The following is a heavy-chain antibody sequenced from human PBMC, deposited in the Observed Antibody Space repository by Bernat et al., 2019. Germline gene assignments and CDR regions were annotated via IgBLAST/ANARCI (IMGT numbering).Heavy chain of an antibody. Sequence: QVQLVQSGAEVKKPGSSVKVSCKASGGTFSSYTISWVRQAPGQGLEWMGRIIPILGIANYAQKFQGRVTITADKSTSTAYMELSSLRSEDTAVYYCARDPGGMVRGVIITSHFDYWGQGTLVTVSS. J-gene: IGHJ4*02. CDR1: GGTFSSYT. V-gene: IGHV1-69*08. CDR2: IIPILGIA. CDR3: ARDPGGMVRGVIITSHFDY. D-gene: IGHD3-10*01.